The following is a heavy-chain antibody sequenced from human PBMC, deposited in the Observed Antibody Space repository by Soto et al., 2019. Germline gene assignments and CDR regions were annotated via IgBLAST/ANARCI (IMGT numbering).Heavy chain of an antibody. V-gene: IGHV4-59*01. J-gene: IGHJ4*02. D-gene: IGHD1-26*01. Sequence: SETLSLTCTLSGGSISVYYWSWVRQPPGHELEWIGYIYASGSPYYNPSLRRRVTISAETSKNQISLKLTFPTAADTAVYYCARGVGSSPPRYWGRGTLVTVSS. CDR1: GGSISVYY. CDR2: IYASGSP. CDR3: ARGVGSSPPRY.